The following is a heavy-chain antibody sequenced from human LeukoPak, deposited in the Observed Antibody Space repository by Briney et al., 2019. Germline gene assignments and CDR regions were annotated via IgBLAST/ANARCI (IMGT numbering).Heavy chain of an antibody. CDR3: ASAGYSSGYCSGGSCHNGMDV. CDR2: INPNSGGT. D-gene: IGHD2-15*01. Sequence: GASVKVSCKASGYTFTGYYMHWVRQAPGQGLEWMGRINPNSGGTNYAQKFQGRVTMTRDTSISTAYMELSRLRSDDTAVYYCASAGYSSGYCSGGSCHNGMDVWGQGTTVTVSS. J-gene: IGHJ6*02. CDR1: GYTFTGYY. V-gene: IGHV1-2*06.